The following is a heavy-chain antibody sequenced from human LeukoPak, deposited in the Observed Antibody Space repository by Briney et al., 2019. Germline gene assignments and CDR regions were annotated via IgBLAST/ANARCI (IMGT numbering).Heavy chain of an antibody. J-gene: IGHJ4*02. D-gene: IGHD1-7*01. CDR3: ARGYRAIGITGTTAFDY. Sequence: SETLSLTCAVYGGSFSGYYWNWIRQPPGKGLEWIGEINHSGSTNYNPSLKSRVTISVDTSKNQFSLKLSSVTAADTAVYYCARGYRAIGITGTTAFDYWGQGTLVTVSS. V-gene: IGHV4-34*01. CDR1: GGSFSGYY. CDR2: INHSGST.